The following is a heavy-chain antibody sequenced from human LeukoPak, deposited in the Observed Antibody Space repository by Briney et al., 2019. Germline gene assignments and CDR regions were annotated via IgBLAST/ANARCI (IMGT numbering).Heavy chain of an antibody. CDR3: AKIIIAAGVGY. Sequence: QSGGSLRLSCAASGFTFSSYAMSWVRQAPGKGLEWVSAISGSGGSTYYADSVKGRFTISRDNSKNTLYLQMNSLRSEDTAVYYCAKIIIAAGVGYWGQGTLVTVSS. J-gene: IGHJ4*02. V-gene: IGHV3-23*01. D-gene: IGHD6-13*01. CDR2: ISGSGGST. CDR1: GFTFSSYA.